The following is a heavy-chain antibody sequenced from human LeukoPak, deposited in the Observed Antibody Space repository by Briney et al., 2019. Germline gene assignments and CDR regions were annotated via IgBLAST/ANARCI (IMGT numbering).Heavy chain of an antibody. CDR3: ARADRITGTDFDY. J-gene: IGHJ4*02. D-gene: IGHD1-20*01. Sequence: SETLSLTCTVSGGSISSGSYYWNWIRQPAGKGLEWIGRIYTSGSTNYNPSLKSRVTISVGTSKNQFSLKLSSVTAADTAVYYCARADRITGTDFDYWGQGTLVTVSS. CDR2: IYTSGST. V-gene: IGHV4-61*02. CDR1: GGSISSGSYY.